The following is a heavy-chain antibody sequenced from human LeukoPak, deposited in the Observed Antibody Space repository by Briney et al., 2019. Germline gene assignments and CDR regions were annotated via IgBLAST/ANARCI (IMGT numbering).Heavy chain of an antibody. Sequence: GGSLRLSCAASGFTFSSYAMHWVRQAPGKGLEWVAVISYDGSNKYYADSVKGRFTISRDNSKNTLYLQMNSLRAEDTAVHYCARQKVGATPLDYWGQGTLVTVSS. CDR3: ARQKVGATPLDY. V-gene: IGHV3-30-3*01. D-gene: IGHD1-26*01. J-gene: IGHJ4*02. CDR1: GFTFSSYA. CDR2: ISYDGSNK.